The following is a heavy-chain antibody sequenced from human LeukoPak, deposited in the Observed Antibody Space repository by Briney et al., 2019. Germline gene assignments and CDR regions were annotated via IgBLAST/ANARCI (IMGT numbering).Heavy chain of an antibody. J-gene: IGHJ5*02. Sequence: GASVKVSCKASGYTFTGYYMHWVRQAPGRGLEWMGWINPNSGGTNYAQKFQGRVTMTRDTSISTAYMELSRLRSDDTAVYYCARMQSLNDFWSGYSASGWFDPWGQGTLVTVSS. CDR3: ARMQSLNDFWSGYSASGWFDP. CDR1: GYTFTGYY. CDR2: INPNSGGT. V-gene: IGHV1-2*02. D-gene: IGHD3-3*01.